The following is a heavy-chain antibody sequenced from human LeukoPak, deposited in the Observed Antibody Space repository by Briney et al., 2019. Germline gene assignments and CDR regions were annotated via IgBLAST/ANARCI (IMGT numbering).Heavy chain of an antibody. D-gene: IGHD5-12*01. CDR1: GYTFTGYY. CDR2: INPNSGGT. V-gene: IGHV1-2*02. Sequence: ASVKVSCKASGYTFTGYYMHWVRQAPGQGLEWMGWINPNSGGTNYAQKFQDRVTLTRDTSSSTAYMELSRLRSDDTAVYYCARDLGRNGYDVYFDYWGQGTLVTVSS. CDR3: ARDLGRNGYDVYFDY. J-gene: IGHJ4*02.